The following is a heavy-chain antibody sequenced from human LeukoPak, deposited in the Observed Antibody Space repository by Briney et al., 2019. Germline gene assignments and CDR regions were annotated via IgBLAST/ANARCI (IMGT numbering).Heavy chain of an antibody. D-gene: IGHD3-9*01. CDR1: GGSISSGDYY. V-gene: IGHV4-30-4*01. CDR2: IYYSGST. Sequence: SETLSLTCTVSGGSISSGDYYWSWIRQPPGKGREWIGYIYYSGSTYYNPSLKSRVTISVDTSKNQFSLKPSSVTAADTAVYYCARGTLRYFDWRIDYWGQGTLVTVSS. J-gene: IGHJ4*02. CDR3: ARGTLRYFDWRIDY.